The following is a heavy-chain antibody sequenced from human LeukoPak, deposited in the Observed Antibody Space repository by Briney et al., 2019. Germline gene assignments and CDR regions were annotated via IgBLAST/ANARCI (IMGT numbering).Heavy chain of an antibody. CDR1: GGSITKGNYY. V-gene: IGHV4-61*02. CDR3: ATDNYYYYGLDV. Sequence: SQTLSLTCTVSGGSITKGNYYWNWTRQPAGKGLEWIGRIFTSGSTNYNPSLKSRVTISLDTSKNQFSLRLSSVTAADTAVYYCATDNYYYYGLDVWGQGTTVTISS. J-gene: IGHJ6*02. CDR2: IFTSGST.